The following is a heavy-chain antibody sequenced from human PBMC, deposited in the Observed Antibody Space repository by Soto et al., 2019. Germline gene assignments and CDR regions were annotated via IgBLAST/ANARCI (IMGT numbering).Heavy chain of an antibody. V-gene: IGHV2-5*02. CDR2: IYWDDDK. Sequence: QITLKESGPTLVKPTQTLTLTCTFSGFSLSTSGVGVGWIRQPPGKALEWLALIYWDDDKRYSPSLKSRLTTTKDTTKNQMVITMTNMDPVDTATYYCAHRESSMATRYWYFDLWGRGTLVTVSS. CDR3: AHRESSMATRYWYFDL. J-gene: IGHJ2*01. D-gene: IGHD3-10*01. CDR1: GFSLSTSGVG.